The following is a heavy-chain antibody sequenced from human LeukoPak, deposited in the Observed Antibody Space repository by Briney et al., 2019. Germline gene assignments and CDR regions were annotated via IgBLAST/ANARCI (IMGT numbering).Heavy chain of an antibody. CDR1: GGSFSGYY. J-gene: IGHJ6*02. V-gene: IGHV4-34*01. CDR3: ARGRSVLVLDIVVVPAAIAYYYYGMDV. CDR2: INHSGST. Sequence: SETLSLTCAVYGGSFSGYYWSWIRQPPGKGLEWIGEINHSGSTNYNPSLKSRVTISVDTSKNQFSLKLSSVTAADTAVYYCARGRSVLVLDIVVVPAAIAYYYYGMDVWGQGTTVTVSS. D-gene: IGHD2-2*03.